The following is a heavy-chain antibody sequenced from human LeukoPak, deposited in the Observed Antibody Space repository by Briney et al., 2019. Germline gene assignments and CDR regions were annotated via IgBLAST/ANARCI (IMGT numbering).Heavy chain of an antibody. Sequence: GSLRLSCAASGFTFDDYTMYWVRQGPGKGLEWVSLIGWDGGRISYAGSVKGRFTISRDNSKNLLYLQMNSLRTEDTALYSCARGASSSAFYHMDVWGKGTTVTVSS. CDR2: IGWDGGRI. D-gene: IGHD6-13*01. V-gene: IGHV3-43*01. CDR1: GFTFDDYT. J-gene: IGHJ6*03. CDR3: ARGASSSAFYHMDV.